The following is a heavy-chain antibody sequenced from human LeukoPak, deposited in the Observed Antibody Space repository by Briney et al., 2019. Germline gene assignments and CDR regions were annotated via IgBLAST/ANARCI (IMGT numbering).Heavy chain of an antibody. V-gene: IGHV3-23*01. CDR3: AKAHDYDSHAFDI. CDR1: GFTFSSYA. CDR2: ISGSGGST. Sequence: GRSLRLSCAASGFTFSSYAMHWVRQAPGKGLEWVSAISGSGGSTYYADSVKGRFTISRDNSRNTLYLQMNSLRAEDTAVYYCAKAHDYDSHAFDIWGQGTMVTVSS. J-gene: IGHJ3*02. D-gene: IGHD5-12*01.